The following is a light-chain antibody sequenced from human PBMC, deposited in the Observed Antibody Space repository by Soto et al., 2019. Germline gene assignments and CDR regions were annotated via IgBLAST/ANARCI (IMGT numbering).Light chain of an antibody. V-gene: IGKV3-15*01. Sequence: EIVMTQSPATLSVSPGERATLSCSASQSVSSNLAWYQQKPGQAPRLLIYGASTRATGIPARFSGSGSGTEFPLTISSLQSEDFAVYYCQQYNNWPPFTFGPGTKVDIK. CDR3: QQYNNWPPFT. CDR2: GAS. J-gene: IGKJ3*01. CDR1: QSVSSN.